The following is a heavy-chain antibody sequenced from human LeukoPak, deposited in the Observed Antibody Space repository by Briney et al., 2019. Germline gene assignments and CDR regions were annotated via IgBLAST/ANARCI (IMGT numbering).Heavy chain of an antibody. V-gene: IGHV3-49*04. J-gene: IGHJ4*02. CDR3: TTSDYGDFL. Sequence: GGSLRLSCAASGFTFGDYAMSWVRQAPGKGLEWVGFIRSKAYGGTTEYAASVKGRFTISRDDSKSIAYLQMNSLKTEDTAVYYCTTSDYGDFLWGQGTLVTVSS. D-gene: IGHD4-17*01. CDR1: GFTFGDYA. CDR2: IRSKAYGGTT.